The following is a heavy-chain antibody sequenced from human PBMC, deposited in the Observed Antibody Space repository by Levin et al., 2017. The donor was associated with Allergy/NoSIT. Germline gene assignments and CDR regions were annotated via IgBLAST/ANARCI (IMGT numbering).Heavy chain of an antibody. D-gene: IGHD5-18*01. Sequence: SETLSLTCAVYGGSFSGYYWSWIRQPPGKGLEWIGEINHSGSTNYNPSLKSRVTISVDTSKNQFSLKLSSVTAADTAVYYCARRPKYSYGQSWYFDLWGRGTLVTVSS. J-gene: IGHJ2*01. CDR1: GGSFSGYY. CDR3: ARRPKYSYGQSWYFDL. CDR2: INHSGST. V-gene: IGHV4-34*01.